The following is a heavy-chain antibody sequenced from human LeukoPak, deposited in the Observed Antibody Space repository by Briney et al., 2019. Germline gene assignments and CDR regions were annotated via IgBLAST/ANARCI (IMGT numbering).Heavy chain of an antibody. CDR1: GFTFSSYS. Sequence: PGGSLRLSCAASGFTFSSYSMNWVRQAPEKGLEWVSSISSSSSYIYYADSVKGRFTISRDNAKNSLYLQMNSLRAEDTAVYYCASPQLGPANYWGQGTLVTVSS. J-gene: IGHJ4*02. CDR3: ASPQLGPANY. V-gene: IGHV3-21*01. D-gene: IGHD1-1*01. CDR2: ISSSSSYI.